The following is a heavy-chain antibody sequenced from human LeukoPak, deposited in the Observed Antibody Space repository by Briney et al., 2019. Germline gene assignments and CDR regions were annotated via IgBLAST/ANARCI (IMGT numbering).Heavy chain of an antibody. D-gene: IGHD3-10*01. J-gene: IGHJ6*03. Sequence: GSLRLSCAASGFTFSSYSMNWVRQPPGKGLEWIGEINHSGSTNYNPSLKSRVTISVDTSKNQLSLKLSSVTAADTAVYYCARGRKTMVRGVISSSSLYYYSYYMDVWGKGTTVTVSS. V-gene: IGHV4-34*01. CDR2: INHSGST. CDR3: ARGRKTMVRGVISSSSLYYYSYYMDV. CDR1: GFTFSSYS.